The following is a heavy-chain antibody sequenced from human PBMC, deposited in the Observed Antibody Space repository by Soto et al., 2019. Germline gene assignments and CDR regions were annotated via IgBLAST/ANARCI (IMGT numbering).Heavy chain of an antibody. V-gene: IGHV3-53*01. CDR3: AARPLLPGAP. CDR2: IYSGGST. Sequence: EVRLVESGGGLIQPGGSLRLSCAASGFIFSSDDMNWVRQAPGKGLEWVSLIYSGGSTYYADSVKGRFTISRDNSKNTLYLQRSSLRAEDTAVYYCAARPLLPGAPWGQGTMVTVSS. CDR1: GFIFSSDD. D-gene: IGHD3-22*01. J-gene: IGHJ3*01.